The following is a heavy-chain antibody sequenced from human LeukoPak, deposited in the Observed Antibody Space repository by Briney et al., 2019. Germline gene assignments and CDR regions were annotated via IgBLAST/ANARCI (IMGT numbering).Heavy chain of an antibody. CDR3: ARERGQQLPHDY. V-gene: IGHV3-30*02. CDR2: IRYDGSGK. D-gene: IGHD6-13*01. J-gene: IGHJ4*02. Sequence: GGSLRLSCAASRFTFNTYWMSWVRQAPGEGLEWVAFIRYDGSGKYYADSVKGRFTISRDNSKNTLYLQINSLRPEDTAVYYCARERGQQLPHDYWGQGTLVTVSS. CDR1: RFTFNTYW.